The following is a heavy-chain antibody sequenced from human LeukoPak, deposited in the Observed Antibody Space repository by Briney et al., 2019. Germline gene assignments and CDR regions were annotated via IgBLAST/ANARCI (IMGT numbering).Heavy chain of an antibody. J-gene: IGHJ3*02. D-gene: IGHD3-22*01. Sequence: GASVKVSCKASGYTFTDYYVHWVRQAPGQGLEWMGCIDPDSGGTKYAQKFQGRVAMTTDTSISTANTDLSRLSSDDTAVYHCAREYYDSSGTKYAFDIWGQGTMVTVSS. CDR3: AREYYDSSGTKYAFDI. V-gene: IGHV1-2*02. CDR1: GYTFTDYY. CDR2: IDPDSGGT.